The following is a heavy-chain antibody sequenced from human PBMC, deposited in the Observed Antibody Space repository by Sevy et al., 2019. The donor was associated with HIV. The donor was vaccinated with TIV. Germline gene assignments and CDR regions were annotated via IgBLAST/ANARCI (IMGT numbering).Heavy chain of an antibody. Sequence: GGSLRLSCAASGFTFSSYGMHWVRQAPGKGLEWVAVISYDGSNKYYADSVKGRFTISRDNSKNTLYLQMNSLKAEDSAGYYCANYKGVGAAAGRVHRGMDVWGQGTTVTVSS. CDR3: ANYKGVGAAAGRVHRGMDV. J-gene: IGHJ6*02. V-gene: IGHV3-30*18. CDR2: ISYDGSNK. CDR1: GFTFSSYG. D-gene: IGHD6-13*01.